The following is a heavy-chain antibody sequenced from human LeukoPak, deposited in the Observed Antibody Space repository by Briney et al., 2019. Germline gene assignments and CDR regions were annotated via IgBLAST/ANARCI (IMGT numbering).Heavy chain of an antibody. V-gene: IGHV3-23*01. CDR2: ISGSGGST. J-gene: IGHJ4*02. CDR1: RFTFSSYA. D-gene: IGHD2-2*01. Sequence: GGSLRLSCAASRFTFSSYAMSWVRQAPGKGLEWVSAISGSGGSTYYADSVKGRFTISRDNSKNTLYLQMNSLRAEDTAVYYCAKDHLYCSSTSCYVFDYWGQGTLVTVSS. CDR3: AKDHLYCSSTSCYVFDY.